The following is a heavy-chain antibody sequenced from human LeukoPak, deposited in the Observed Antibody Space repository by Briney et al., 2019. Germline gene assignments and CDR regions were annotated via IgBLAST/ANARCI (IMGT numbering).Heavy chain of an antibody. CDR3: ARSGYDEWSSSWSAVD. D-gene: IGHD6-13*01. V-gene: IGHV3-53*01. CDR2: IYSGGST. Sequence: PGGSLRLSCAASGFTVSSNYMSWVRQAPGKGLEWVSVIYSGGSTYYADSVKGRFTISRDNSKNTLYLQMNSLRAEDTAVYYCARSGYDEWSSSWSAVDWGQGTLVTVSS. CDR1: GFTVSSNY. J-gene: IGHJ4*02.